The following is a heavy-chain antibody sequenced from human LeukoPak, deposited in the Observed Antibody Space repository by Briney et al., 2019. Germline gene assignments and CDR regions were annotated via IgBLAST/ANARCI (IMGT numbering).Heavy chain of an antibody. J-gene: IGHJ4*02. CDR1: GYTFTGYY. Sequence: ASVKVSCKASGYTFTGYYMHWVRQAPGQGLEWMGWINPNNGDTRYAQKVQGRVTMTRDTSISTVYMELSRLTSDDTAVYSCARERGYYYDNEGWGQGTLVTVSS. CDR3: ARERGYYYDNEG. V-gene: IGHV1-2*02. D-gene: IGHD3-22*01. CDR2: INPNNGDT.